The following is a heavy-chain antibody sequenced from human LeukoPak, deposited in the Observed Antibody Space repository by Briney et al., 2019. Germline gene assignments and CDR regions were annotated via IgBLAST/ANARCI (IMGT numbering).Heavy chain of an antibody. V-gene: IGHV3-33*01. Sequence: GGSLRLSCAASGLTFSNYGMHWVRQAPGKGLEWVAVTWYDGSNKYYADSVKGRFTISRDNSKNTLYLQMNSPRAEDTAVYYCARDRCSHGVCYKDYWGQGTLVTVSS. J-gene: IGHJ4*02. D-gene: IGHD2-8*01. CDR3: ARDRCSHGVCYKDY. CDR2: TWYDGSNK. CDR1: GLTFSNYG.